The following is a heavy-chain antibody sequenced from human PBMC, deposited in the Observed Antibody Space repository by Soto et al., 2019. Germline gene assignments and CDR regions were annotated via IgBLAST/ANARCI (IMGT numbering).Heavy chain of an antibody. CDR2: IYYSGST. D-gene: IGHD6-13*01. CDR1: GGSISSYY. J-gene: IGHJ3*02. Sequence: TSETLSLTCTVSGGSISSYYWSWIRQPPGKGLEWIGYIYYSGSTNYNPSLKSRVTISVDTSKNQFSLKLSSVTAADTAVYYCARGDSSSWYLAAFDIWGQGTMVTVSS. V-gene: IGHV4-59*01. CDR3: ARGDSSSWYLAAFDI.